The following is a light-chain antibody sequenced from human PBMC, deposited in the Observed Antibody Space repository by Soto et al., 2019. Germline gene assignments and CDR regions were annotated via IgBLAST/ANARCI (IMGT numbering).Light chain of an antibody. Sequence: VLTQSPGTLSLSPGERAAISCRASQSISSSYLAWYQHKPGQAPRLLIYGASSRATGIPHRFSGSGSGTDFTLTISRLEPEDCGVYYCQQRSSWPFTFGPGTKVDIK. CDR1: QSISSSY. V-gene: IGKV3D-20*02. J-gene: IGKJ3*01. CDR3: QQRSSWPFT. CDR2: GAS.